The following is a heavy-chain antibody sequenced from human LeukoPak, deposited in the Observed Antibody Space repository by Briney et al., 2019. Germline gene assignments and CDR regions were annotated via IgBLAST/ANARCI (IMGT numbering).Heavy chain of an antibody. J-gene: IGHJ4*02. CDR1: GFTFSSYA. CDR2: ISGSGGST. D-gene: IGHD3-22*01. CDR3: AKVWVHDSSGYYPLGY. Sequence: GGSLRLSCAASGFTFSSYAMSWVRQAPGKGLEWVSAISGSGGSTYYADSVKGRFTISRDNSKNTLYLQMNSLRAEDTAVYYCAKVWVHDSSGYYPLGYWGQGTLVTVSS. V-gene: IGHV3-23*01.